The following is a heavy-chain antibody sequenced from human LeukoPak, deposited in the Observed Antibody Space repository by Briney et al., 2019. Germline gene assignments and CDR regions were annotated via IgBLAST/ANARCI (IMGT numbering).Heavy chain of an antibody. CDR2: INADGSTT. CDR1: GFTFSSYW. V-gene: IGHV3-74*01. D-gene: IGHD2-15*01. CDR3: AREGTCGSCYF. Sequence: GGSLRLSCAASGFTFSSYWMHWVRQAPGKGLVWVSRINADGSTTRFADSVKGRFTISRDNAKNTLYLQMNSLRAEDTAVYYCAREGTCGSCYFWGQGTLVTVSS. J-gene: IGHJ4*02.